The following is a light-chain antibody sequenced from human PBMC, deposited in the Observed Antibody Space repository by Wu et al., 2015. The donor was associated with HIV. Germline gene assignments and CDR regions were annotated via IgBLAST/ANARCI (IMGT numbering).Light chain of an antibody. CDR3: QQYNSYPYS. CDR1: QVIGNY. V-gene: IGKV1-27*01. CDR2: AAS. Sequence: DVQVTQSPSSLSASLGDRVTITCRASQVIGNYLAWYQQKPGKAPKLLIYAASTLQSGVPSRISGSRSGTDFTLTISSLQPDDFATYHCQQYNSYPYSFGQGTKVEIK. J-gene: IGKJ2*03.